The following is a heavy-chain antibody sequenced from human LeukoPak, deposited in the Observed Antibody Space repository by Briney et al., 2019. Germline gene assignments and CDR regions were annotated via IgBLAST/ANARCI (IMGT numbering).Heavy chain of an antibody. J-gene: IGHJ4*02. V-gene: IGHV3-21*01. Sequence: GGSLRLSCAASGFTFSSYSMNWVRQAPGKGLEWVSSISSSSSYIYYADSVKGRFTISRDNAKNSLYLQMNSLRAEDTAVYCCASLSAGYSSSWYQDYWGQGTLVTVSS. D-gene: IGHD6-13*01. CDR1: GFTFSSYS. CDR3: ASLSAGYSSSWYQDY. CDR2: ISSSSSYI.